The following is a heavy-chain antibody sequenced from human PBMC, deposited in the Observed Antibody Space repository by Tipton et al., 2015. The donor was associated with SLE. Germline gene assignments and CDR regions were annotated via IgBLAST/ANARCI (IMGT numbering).Heavy chain of an antibody. V-gene: IGHV4-34*01. CDR1: GGSFSGYY. Sequence: PSLTCAVYGGSFSGYYWSWIRQPPGKGLEWIGEINHSGSTNYNPSLKSRVTISVDTSKNQFSLKLSSVTAADTAVYYCARELYSSSFDYWGQGTLVTVSS. J-gene: IGHJ4*02. CDR2: INHSGST. CDR3: ARELYSSSFDY. D-gene: IGHD6-19*01.